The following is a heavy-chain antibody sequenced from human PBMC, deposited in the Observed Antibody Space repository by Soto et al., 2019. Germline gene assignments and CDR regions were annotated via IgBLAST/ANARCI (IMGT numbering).Heavy chain of an antibody. CDR3: TRDERPGIADT. D-gene: IGHD6-13*01. J-gene: IGHJ5*02. V-gene: IGHV3-49*03. CDR2: IRSKAYGGTT. CDR1: GFTFGDYA. Sequence: GGSLRLSCTASGFTFGDYAMSWFRQAPGKGLEWVGFIRSKAYGGTTEYAASVKGRFTISRDDSKSIAYLQMNSLKTEDTAVYYCTRDERPGIADTWGQGTLVTVSS.